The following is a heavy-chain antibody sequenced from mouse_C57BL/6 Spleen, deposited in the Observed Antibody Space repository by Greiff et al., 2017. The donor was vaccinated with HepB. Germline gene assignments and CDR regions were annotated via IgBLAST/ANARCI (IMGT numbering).Heavy chain of an antibody. CDR1: GYTFTSYW. CDR2: IDPYSGGT. D-gene: IGHD1-1*01. CDR3: AKGITWYFDV. J-gene: IGHJ1*03. Sequence: QVQLQQPGAELVKPGASVKLSCKASGYTFTSYWMHWVKQRPGRGLEWIGRIDPYSGGTKYNEKFKSKATLTVDKPSSTAYMQLSSLASEDSAVCECAKGITWYFDVWGTGTTVTVSS. V-gene: IGHV1-72*01.